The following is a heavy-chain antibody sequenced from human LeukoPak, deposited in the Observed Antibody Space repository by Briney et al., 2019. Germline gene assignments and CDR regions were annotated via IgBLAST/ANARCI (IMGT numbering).Heavy chain of an antibody. V-gene: IGHV4-39*07. Sequence: SETLSLTCTVSGGSISSSSYYWGWIRQPPGKGLEWIGNIYHSGSTYYNPSLKSRVTISVDTSKNQFSLKLSSVTAADTAVYYCARTLYSSGWCPFDYWGQGALVTVSS. CDR3: ARTLYSSGWCPFDY. J-gene: IGHJ4*02. D-gene: IGHD6-19*01. CDR1: GGSISSSSYY. CDR2: IYHSGST.